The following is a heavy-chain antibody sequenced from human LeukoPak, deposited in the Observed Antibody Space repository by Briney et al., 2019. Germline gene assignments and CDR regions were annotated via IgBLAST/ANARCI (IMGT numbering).Heavy chain of an antibody. Sequence: ASVKVSCKASGYAFTSFYMHWVRQAPGQGLEWMGIFNPSGSSTTYAQKFQGRVTMTRDTSTSIVYMELSSLGSEDTAVYYCARAGENYYDFYYWGQGTLVTVSS. CDR1: GYAFTSFY. V-gene: IGHV1-46*01. CDR3: ARAGENYYDFYY. CDR2: FNPSGSST. J-gene: IGHJ4*02. D-gene: IGHD1-26*01.